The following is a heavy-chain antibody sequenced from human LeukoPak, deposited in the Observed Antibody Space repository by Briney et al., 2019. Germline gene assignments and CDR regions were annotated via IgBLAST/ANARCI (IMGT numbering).Heavy chain of an antibody. D-gene: IGHD3-3*02. CDR2: IGGSGSFI. CDR3: ARPLATWDYYYMDV. CDR1: GFTFSSYA. J-gene: IGHJ6*03. V-gene: IGHV3-48*02. Sequence: GGSLRLSCAASGFTFSSYAMSWVRQAPGKGLEWVSHIGGSGSFIYYADSVRGRFTISRDNAKNSVFLQMNSLRDEDTGVYFCARPLATWDYYYMDVWGKGTTVTVSS.